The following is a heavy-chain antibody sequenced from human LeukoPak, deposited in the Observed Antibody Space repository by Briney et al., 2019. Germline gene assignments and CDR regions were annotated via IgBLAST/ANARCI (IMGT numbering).Heavy chain of an antibody. Sequence: ASVKVSCEASGYTFTSYAMHWVRQAPGQRLEWMGWINAGNGNTKYSQKFQGRVTITRDTSASTAYMELSSLRSEDTAVYYCARDYCSSTSCYWRSFDYWGQGTLVTVSS. D-gene: IGHD2-2*01. V-gene: IGHV1-3*01. CDR1: GYTFTSYA. CDR2: INAGNGNT. J-gene: IGHJ4*02. CDR3: ARDYCSSTSCYWRSFDY.